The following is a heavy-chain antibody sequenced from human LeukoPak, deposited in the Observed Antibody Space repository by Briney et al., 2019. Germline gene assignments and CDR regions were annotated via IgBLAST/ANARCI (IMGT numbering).Heavy chain of an antibody. J-gene: IGHJ4*02. D-gene: IGHD6-6*01. CDR2: ISTNGVNT. V-gene: IGHV3-23*05. CDR3: AKGSAAARPYYFDS. CDR1: GFTFGNYA. Sequence: GGSLRLSCQTSGFTFGNYAMSWVRQAQGKELEWISAISTNGVNTYYADSVKGRFTISRDNSRHTLSLEMNGLRADDTAVYYCAKGSAAARPYYFDSWGQGTLVAVSS.